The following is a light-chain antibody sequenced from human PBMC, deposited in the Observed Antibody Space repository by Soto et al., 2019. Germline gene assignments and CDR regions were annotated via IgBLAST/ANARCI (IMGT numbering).Light chain of an antibody. CDR2: EVS. Sequence: QSALAQPASVSGSPGQSITISCTGTSSDFGVYHFVSWYQQHPGQAPKLIIYEVSNRASGVSDRFSGSKSGNTASLNISGLQDEDEAAYYCNSYTNTARVFGTGNKVTXI. J-gene: IGLJ1*01. CDR3: NSYTNTARV. CDR1: SSDFGVYHF. V-gene: IGLV2-14*01.